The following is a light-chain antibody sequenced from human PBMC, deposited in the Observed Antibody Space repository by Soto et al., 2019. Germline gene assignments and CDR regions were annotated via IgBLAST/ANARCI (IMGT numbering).Light chain of an antibody. J-gene: IGKJ1*01. CDR1: QSVSTPY. CDR2: STS. V-gene: IGKV3-20*01. CDR3: QQYGSSLWT. Sequence: ENGLTQSPGTLSLSPGERATLSCRASQSVSTPYLAWYQQKPGQAPRLLIYSTSTRAIGIPDRFSGSGSGTDFTLTISTLEPEDFEVYDCQQYGSSLWTFGQGTKVEIK.